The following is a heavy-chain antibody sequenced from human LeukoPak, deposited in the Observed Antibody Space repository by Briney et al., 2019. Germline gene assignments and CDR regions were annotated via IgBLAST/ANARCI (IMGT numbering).Heavy chain of an antibody. J-gene: IGHJ4*02. D-gene: IGHD4-23*01. Sequence: SVKVSCKASGGTFSSYAISWVRQAPGQGLEWMGRIIPILGIANYAQKFQGRVTITTDESTSTAYMELGSLRSEDTAVYYCAREGDGGTFYDYWGQGTLVTVSS. V-gene: IGHV1-69*04. CDR2: IIPILGIA. CDR3: AREGDGGTFYDY. CDR1: GGTFSSYA.